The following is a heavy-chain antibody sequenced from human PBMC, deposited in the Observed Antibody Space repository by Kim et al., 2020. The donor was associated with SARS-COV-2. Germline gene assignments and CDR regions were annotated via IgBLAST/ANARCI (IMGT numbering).Heavy chain of an antibody. Sequence: GGSLRLSCAASGFTFSSYGMHWVRQAPGKGLEWVAVIWYDGSNKYYADSVKGRFTISRDNSKNTLYLQMNSLRAEDTAVYYCAKEGYYGSGSYYGRSSYYYGMDVWGQGTTVTVSS. CDR2: IWYDGSNK. CDR1: GFTFSSYG. CDR3: AKEGYYGSGSYYGRSSYYYGMDV. V-gene: IGHV3-33*06. D-gene: IGHD3-10*01. J-gene: IGHJ6*02.